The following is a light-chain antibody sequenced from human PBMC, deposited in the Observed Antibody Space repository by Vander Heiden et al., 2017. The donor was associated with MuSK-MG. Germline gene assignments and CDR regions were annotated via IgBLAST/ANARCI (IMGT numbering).Light chain of an antibody. Sequence: MTQSPASLSESVGDRVTITCRTTQTITNYVNWYQQKAGEAPKLLIFGTSSLKSGVPSRFSGSGSGTDFSLTITSLQPEDFATYYCQQSYSNPWTFGQGTKVEIK. CDR1: QTITNY. V-gene: IGKV1-39*01. CDR3: QQSYSNPWT. J-gene: IGKJ1*01. CDR2: GTS.